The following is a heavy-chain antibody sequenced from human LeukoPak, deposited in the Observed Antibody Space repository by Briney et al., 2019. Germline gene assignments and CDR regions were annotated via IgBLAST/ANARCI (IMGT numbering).Heavy chain of an antibody. Sequence: ASVKVSCKASGGTFSSYAISWVRQAPGQGLEWMGRIIPILGIANYAQKFQGRVTITADKSTSTAYMELSSLRSEDTAVYYCARDWTEYCSSTSCYENYGMDVWGQGTTVTVS. D-gene: IGHD2-2*01. J-gene: IGHJ6*02. CDR2: IIPILGIA. V-gene: IGHV1-69*04. CDR1: GGTFSSYA. CDR3: ARDWTEYCSSTSCYENYGMDV.